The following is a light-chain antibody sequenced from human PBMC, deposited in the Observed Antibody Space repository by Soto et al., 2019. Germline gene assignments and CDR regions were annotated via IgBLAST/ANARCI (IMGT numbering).Light chain of an antibody. CDR2: HAS. CDR3: QQYNNWPPIT. V-gene: IGKV3-15*01. CDR1: QSVSSN. Sequence: EIVMTQSPATLSVSPGERATLSCRASQSVSSNLAWYQQKPGQAPRLLIYHASTRATGIPARFSGSGSGTEFTLTISSLQPEDFAIYYCQQYNNWPPITFGQGTRLEIK. J-gene: IGKJ5*01.